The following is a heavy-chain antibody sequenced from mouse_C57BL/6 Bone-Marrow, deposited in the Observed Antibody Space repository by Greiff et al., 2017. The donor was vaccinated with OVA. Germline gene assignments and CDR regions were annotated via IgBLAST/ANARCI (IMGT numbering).Heavy chain of an antibody. J-gene: IGHJ3*01. CDR3: ARPLAY. Sequence: DVQLQESGPGLVKPSQSLSLTCSVTGYSFTSCYYWNWIRQFPGNQLECMGFISYDGSNNYNPSLKNRISITRATSYNPFFLKFNSVTTEDTATYYGARPLAYWGQGTLVTVSA. V-gene: IGHV3-6*01. CDR2: ISYDGSN. CDR1: GYSFTSCYY.